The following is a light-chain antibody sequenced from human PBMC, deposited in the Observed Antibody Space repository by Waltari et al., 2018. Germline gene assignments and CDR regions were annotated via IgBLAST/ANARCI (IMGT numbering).Light chain of an antibody. Sequence: DVVMTQSPLSLPVTLGQSASISCRSSQSLVYSDGNSYLHWYQQRPGQSPRRLISKVSNRDSGVPERFSGRGSGTDFTLKISRVEAEDVGVYYCMQGTHWPWTFGQGTKVEIK. V-gene: IGKV2-30*01. CDR3: MQGTHWPWT. CDR1: QSLVYSDGNSY. CDR2: KVS. J-gene: IGKJ1*01.